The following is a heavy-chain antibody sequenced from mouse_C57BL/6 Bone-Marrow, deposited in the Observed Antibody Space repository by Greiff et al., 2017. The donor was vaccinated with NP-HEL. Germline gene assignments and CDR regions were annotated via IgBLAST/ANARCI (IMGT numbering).Heavy chain of an antibody. CDR3: ARDEGLFFAY. Sequence: ESGPGLVKPSQSLSLTCSVTGYSITSGYYWNWIRQFPGNKLEWMGYISYDGSNNYNPSLKNRISITRDTSKNQFFLKLNSVTTEDTATYYCARDEGLFFAYWGQGTLVTVSA. J-gene: IGHJ3*01. D-gene: IGHD6-1*01. V-gene: IGHV3-6*01. CDR2: ISYDGSN. CDR1: GYSITSGYY.